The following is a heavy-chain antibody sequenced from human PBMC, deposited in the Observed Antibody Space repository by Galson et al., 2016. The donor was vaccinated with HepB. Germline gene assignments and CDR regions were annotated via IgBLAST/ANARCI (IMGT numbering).Heavy chain of an antibody. J-gene: IGHJ4*02. Sequence: SVKVSCKVSGDIFNKYAIRWVRQAPGQGLEWMGEIVPIFGTTNYAQKFQGRLTITADESTSTAYMELGSLISEDTAVYFCTRNHLSANQWGQGTLATVSS. CDR2: IVPIFGTT. V-gene: IGHV1-69*13. CDR3: TRNHLSANQ. CDR1: GDIFNKYA. D-gene: IGHD1-14*01.